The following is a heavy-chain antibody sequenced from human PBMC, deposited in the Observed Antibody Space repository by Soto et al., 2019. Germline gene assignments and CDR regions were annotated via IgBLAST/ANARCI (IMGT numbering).Heavy chain of an antibody. CDR2: MYNTGST. D-gene: IGHD2-21*02. V-gene: IGHV4-59*01. CDR1: GGTISRYY. CDR3: ARDLWGYCGTACYPLDV. Sequence: QVQLQESGPGLVKPSETLSLTCTVSGGTISRYYWSWIRQPPGKGLEWIGYMYNTGSTVYNPSFKGRATISAGTSKNQFSLKLNSVTAADTAVYYCARDLWGYCGTACYPLDVWGQGTTVTVSS. J-gene: IGHJ6*02.